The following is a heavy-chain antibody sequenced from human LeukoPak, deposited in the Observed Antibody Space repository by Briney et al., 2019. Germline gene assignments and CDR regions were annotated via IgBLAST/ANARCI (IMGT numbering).Heavy chain of an antibody. V-gene: IGHV3-30*02. CDR1: GFTFSSYG. CDR3: AKGRFDYYYMDV. D-gene: IGHD3-10*01. Sequence: GGSLRLSCVASGFTFSSYGMHWVRQAPGKGLEWVAFIRYDGSNKYYADSVKGRFTISRDNSKNTLYLQMNSLRAEDTAVYYCAKGRFDYYYMDVWGKGTTVTVSS. CDR2: IRYDGSNK. J-gene: IGHJ6*03.